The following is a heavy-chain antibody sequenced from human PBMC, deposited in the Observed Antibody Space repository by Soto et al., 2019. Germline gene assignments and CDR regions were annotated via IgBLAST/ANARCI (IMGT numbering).Heavy chain of an antibody. D-gene: IGHD3-10*01. Sequence: SETLSLTCTVSDDSSSNYKWSWIRQPPGRRLEWIGYIDSNGGTSYNPSLQSRVTISIDTSTKQFFLKLSSVTAADTAVYYCVRLGFGRLHGLVDVWGQGTTVTVSS. CDR1: DDSSSNYK. CDR3: VRLGFGRLHGLVDV. J-gene: IGHJ6*02. CDR2: IDSNGGT. V-gene: IGHV4-59*08.